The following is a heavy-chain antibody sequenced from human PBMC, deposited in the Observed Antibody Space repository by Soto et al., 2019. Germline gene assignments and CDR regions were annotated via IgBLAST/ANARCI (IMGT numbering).Heavy chain of an antibody. V-gene: IGHV3-74*01. CDR2: ISNDGSGI. J-gene: IGHJ4*02. Sequence: EVRLVESGGGLDQPGGSLRLSCAASGFTFSSYWMHWVRQVPGKGLVWVSHISNDGSGISYADSVKGRFTISRDNAKNTVHLQMNSLSADDTAVYYCARDTPKLGIDYWGQGTLVTVSS. D-gene: IGHD7-27*01. CDR1: GFTFSSYW. CDR3: ARDTPKLGIDY.